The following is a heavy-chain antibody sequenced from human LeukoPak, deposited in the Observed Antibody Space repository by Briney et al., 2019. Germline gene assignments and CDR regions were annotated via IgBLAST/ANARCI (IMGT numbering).Heavy chain of an antibody. D-gene: IGHD4-23*01. CDR1: GFTVNNNY. CDR2: IYSGSST. J-gene: IGHJ6*03. Sequence: GGSLRLSCAASGFTVNNNYMSWVRQAPGKWLEWVSIIYSGSSTYYADSVKGRFTTSRDNSKNTLYLQMNSLRAEDTAVYYCARVIYGGPYYYYYMDVWGKGTTVTISS. V-gene: IGHV3-53*01. CDR3: ARVIYGGPYYYYYMDV.